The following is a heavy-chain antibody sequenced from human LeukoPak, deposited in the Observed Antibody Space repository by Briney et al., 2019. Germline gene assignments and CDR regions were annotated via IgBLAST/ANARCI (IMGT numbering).Heavy chain of an antibody. J-gene: IGHJ4*02. D-gene: IGHD5-24*01. CDR2: IGGRGDGI. CDR3: ARGGRWLQPYYFDY. V-gene: IGHV3-48*01. Sequence: GGSLRLSCAASGFTFSDYSMNWVRQAPGKGLEWISYIGGRGDGISYADSVKGRFTISRDNAKNSLYLQMNSLRAEDTAVYYCARGGRWLQPYYFDYWGQGTLVTVSS. CDR1: GFTFSDYS.